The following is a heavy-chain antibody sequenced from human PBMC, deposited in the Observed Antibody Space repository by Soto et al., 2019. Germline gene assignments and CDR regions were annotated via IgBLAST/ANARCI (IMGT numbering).Heavy chain of an antibody. Sequence: QVQLVQSGAEVKKPGASVKVSCKASGYTFTSYYMHWVRQAPGQGLEWMGIINPSGGSTSYAQKLRSIGTMATDTATSTVYMELSSLSSEVTAVYYGARDFGIAVSGTGLDYWGQGTLVTVSS. CDR1: GYTFTSYY. J-gene: IGHJ4*02. CDR3: ARDFGIAVSGTGLDY. CDR2: INPSGGST. D-gene: IGHD6-19*01. V-gene: IGHV1-46*01.